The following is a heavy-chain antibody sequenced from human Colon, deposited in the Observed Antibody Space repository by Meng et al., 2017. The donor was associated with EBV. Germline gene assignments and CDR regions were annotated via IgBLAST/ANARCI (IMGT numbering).Heavy chain of an antibody. V-gene: IGHV4-31*03. J-gene: IGHJ4*02. CDR1: GGSVSSGGYY. D-gene: IGHD6-19*01. CDR2: IYYSGST. CDR3: ARVSSGWDYFDY. Sequence: QVRLQESGQGLGKPHQTLSLTCPVSGGSVSSGGYYWTWIRQHPGKGLEWFGHIYYSGSTFYNPSLKRRVIISIDTSKNQFSLNLRSVTAADTAVYYCARVSSGWDYFDYWGQGTLVTVSS.